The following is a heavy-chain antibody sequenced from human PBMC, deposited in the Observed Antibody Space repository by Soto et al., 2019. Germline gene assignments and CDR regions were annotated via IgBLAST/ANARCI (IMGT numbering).Heavy chain of an antibody. CDR1: GFTFSSYA. D-gene: IGHD3-3*01. J-gene: IGHJ4*02. CDR2: ISGSGGST. V-gene: IGHV3-23*01. CDR3: AKDGDVLRFLVWLSSEVNYFEY. Sequence: HPGGSLRLSCAASGFTFSSYAMSWVRQAPGKGLEWVSAISGSGGSTYYADSVKGRFTISRDNSKNTLYLQMNSLRAEDTAVYYCAKDGDVLRFLVWLSSEVNYFEYWAQGTLVNGSS.